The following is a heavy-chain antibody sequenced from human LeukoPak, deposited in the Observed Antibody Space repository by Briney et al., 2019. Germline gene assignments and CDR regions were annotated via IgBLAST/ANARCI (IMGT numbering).Heavy chain of an antibody. CDR1: GYSISSGYY. Sequence: RSSETLSLTCTVSGYSISSGYYWGWIRQPPGKGLEWIGSIYHSGSTYYNPSLKSRVTISVDTSKNQFSLKLSSVTAADTAVYYCAARSLGYCSSTSCYAADSGIDYWGQGTLVTVSS. V-gene: IGHV4-38-2*02. CDR2: IYHSGST. CDR3: AARSLGYCSSTSCYAADSGIDY. J-gene: IGHJ4*02. D-gene: IGHD2-2*01.